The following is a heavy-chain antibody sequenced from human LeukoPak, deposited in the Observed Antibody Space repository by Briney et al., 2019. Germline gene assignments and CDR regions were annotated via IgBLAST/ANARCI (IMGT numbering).Heavy chain of an antibody. J-gene: IGHJ3*02. V-gene: IGHV4-34*09. CDR3: AREDLSDCSGGSCAQDDAFDI. CDR1: GGSFSGYY. CDR2: INHSGST. D-gene: IGHD2-15*01. Sequence: NPSETLSLTCAVYGGSFSGYYWSWIRQPPGKGLEWIGEINHSGSTNYNPSLKSRVTISVDTSKNQFSLKLSSVTAADTAVYYCAREDLSDCSGGSCAQDDAFDIWGQGTMVTVSS.